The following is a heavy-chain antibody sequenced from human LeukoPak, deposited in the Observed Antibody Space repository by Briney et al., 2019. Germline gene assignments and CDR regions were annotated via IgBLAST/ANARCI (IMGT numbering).Heavy chain of an antibody. D-gene: IGHD1-26*01. V-gene: IGHV3-7*01. CDR3: AREGVVGRADY. J-gene: IGHJ4*02. Sequence: TGGSLRLSCAASGFTFSNYWMHWVRQAPGKGLEWVANIKQDGSEKYYVDSVKGRFTISRDNAKNSLYLQMNSLRAEDTAVYYCAREGVVGRADYWGQGTLVTVSS. CDR2: IKQDGSEK. CDR1: GFTFSNYW.